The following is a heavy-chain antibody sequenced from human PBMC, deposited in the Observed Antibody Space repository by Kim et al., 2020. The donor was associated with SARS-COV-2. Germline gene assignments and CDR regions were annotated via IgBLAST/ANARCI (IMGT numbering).Heavy chain of an antibody. CDR3: ARGPPLTHYYDSSGYYRYFDY. CDR2: INHSGST. CDR1: GGSFSGYY. J-gene: IGHJ4*02. Sequence: SETLSLTCAVYGGSFSGYYWSWIRQPPGKGLEWIGEINHSGSTNYNPSLKSRVTISVDTSKNQFSLKLSSVTAADTAVYYCARGPPLTHYYDSSGYYRYFDYWGQGTLVTVSS. D-gene: IGHD3-22*01. V-gene: IGHV4-34*01.